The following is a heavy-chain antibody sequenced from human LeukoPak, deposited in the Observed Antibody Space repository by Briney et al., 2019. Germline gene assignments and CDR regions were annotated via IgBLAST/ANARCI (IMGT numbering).Heavy chain of an antibody. CDR1: GDSISSGNSY. J-gene: IGHJ4*02. CDR3: ARADSSAWQGYFDY. Sequence: SQTLSLTCTVSGDSISSGNSYWSWIRQPAGKGLEWIGRIYTSGSTNYNPSLKSRVTISVDTSKNQFSLKLSSVTAADTAVYYCARADSSAWQGYFDYWGQGTLVTVSS. V-gene: IGHV4-61*02. D-gene: IGHD6-19*01. CDR2: IYTSGST.